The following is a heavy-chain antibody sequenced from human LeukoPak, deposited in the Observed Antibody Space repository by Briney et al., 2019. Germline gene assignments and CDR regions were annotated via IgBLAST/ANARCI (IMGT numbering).Heavy chain of an antibody. CDR3: ARVRDSYCSGGSCYDY. V-gene: IGHV1-24*01. J-gene: IGHJ4*02. Sequence: ASVKVSCKVSGYTLTELSMHWVRQAPGKGLEWMGGFDPEDGETIYAQKFQGRVTMTEDTSTDTAYMELSSLRSDDTGVYYCARVRDSYCSGGSCYDYWGQGTMVTVSS. CDR2: FDPEDGET. CDR1: GYTLTELS. D-gene: IGHD2-15*01.